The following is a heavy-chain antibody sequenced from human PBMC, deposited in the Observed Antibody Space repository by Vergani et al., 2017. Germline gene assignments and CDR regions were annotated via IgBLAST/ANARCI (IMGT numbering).Heavy chain of an antibody. D-gene: IGHD3-9*01. CDR1: GVSINNYF. CDR2: IYANGNT. Sequence: QVQLEESGPGLVKPSETLSLTCSVSGVSINNYFWTWIRQSAGKGLEWIGRIYANGNTNYNPSLESRVTMSVDTSKNQFSLKLTSVTAADTAVYFCARVRYRDEASTGYRLEGMDIWGQGTTVTISS. V-gene: IGHV4-4*07. J-gene: IGHJ6*02. CDR3: ARVRYRDEASTGYRLEGMDI.